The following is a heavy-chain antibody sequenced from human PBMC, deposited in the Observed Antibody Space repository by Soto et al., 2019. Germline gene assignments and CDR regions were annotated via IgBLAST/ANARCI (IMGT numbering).Heavy chain of an antibody. Sequence: EVQLVESGGTLVQPGGSLKLSFAASGFDASVNFMTWVRPAPGKGLEWVTAINNAGSTFDAASVKSRFSISRDDSKNTLYLQMNSPRVEDTAMYYCVRENYYYGMDVGGQGTAVTVSS. CDR1: GFDASVNF. CDR2: INNAGST. CDR3: VRENYYYGMDV. V-gene: IGHV3-66*01. J-gene: IGHJ6*02.